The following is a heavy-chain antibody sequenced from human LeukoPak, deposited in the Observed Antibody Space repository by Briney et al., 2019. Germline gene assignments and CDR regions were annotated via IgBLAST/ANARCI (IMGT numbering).Heavy chain of an antibody. Sequence: GESLKISCKGSGYRFGNSWIGWVRQMPGKGLEWMVIINPGNSDTRYSPSFQGQVTISADKSITTAYLQWSSLEASDTAMYYCARDSNTDAAAAFDIWGQGTMVTVSS. V-gene: IGHV5-51*01. J-gene: IGHJ3*02. D-gene: IGHD4-11*01. CDR2: INPGNSDT. CDR1: GYRFGNSW. CDR3: ARDSNTDAAAAFDI.